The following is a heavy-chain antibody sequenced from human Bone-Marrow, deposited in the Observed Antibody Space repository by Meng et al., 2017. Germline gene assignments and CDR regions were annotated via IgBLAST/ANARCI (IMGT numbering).Heavy chain of an antibody. J-gene: IGHJ4*02. CDR3: ARDYDSSGYCDY. Sequence: GESLKISCAAAGLSFSNCWMSWVRQAPGKGLEWVAYINQDGSETNYVESVKGRFSISRDNAKNSLYLQMNSLRAEDTAVYYCARDYDSSGYCDYWGQGTLVTVSS. V-gene: IGHV3-7*01. D-gene: IGHD3-22*01. CDR2: INQDGSET. CDR1: GLSFSNCW.